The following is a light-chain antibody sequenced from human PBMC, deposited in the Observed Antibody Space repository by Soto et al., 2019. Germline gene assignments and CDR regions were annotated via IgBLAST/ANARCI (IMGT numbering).Light chain of an antibody. CDR2: DVS. J-gene: IGLJ1*01. CDR3: CSYAGSPRYV. V-gene: IGLV2-11*01. Sequence: QSALTQPRSVSGSPGPSVTIACTGTISDVGGYNYVSWYQQHPGKAPKVMIYDVSERPSGVPDRFSGSKSGNTASLTISGLQAEDEADYYCCSYAGSPRYVFGTGTKLTVL. CDR1: ISDVGGYNY.